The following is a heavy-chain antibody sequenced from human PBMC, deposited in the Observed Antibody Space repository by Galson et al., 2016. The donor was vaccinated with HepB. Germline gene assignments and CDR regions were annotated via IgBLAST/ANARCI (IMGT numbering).Heavy chain of an antibody. CDR2: VKSKAAGGAT. V-gene: IGHV3-15*01. Sequence: SLRLSCAASGSSFVSAYMIWVRQAPGKGLEYIGLVKSKAAGGATDYGAPVKGSFAISRDDSKSMVYLQINSLKTEDTGVYYCAEDIPGAGDGEFEYWGQGTLVTVSS. CDR1: GSSFVSAY. CDR3: AEDIPGAGDGEFEY. J-gene: IGHJ4*02. D-gene: IGHD2-21*01.